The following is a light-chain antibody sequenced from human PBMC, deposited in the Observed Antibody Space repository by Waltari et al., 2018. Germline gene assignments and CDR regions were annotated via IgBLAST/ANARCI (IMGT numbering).Light chain of an antibody. CDR1: SNDVGGYHS. CDR3: SSQSSNDVVL. CDR2: DVS. V-gene: IGLV2-14*01. J-gene: IGLJ2*01. Sequence: QSALTQPASVSGSPGQSVTIFCAATSNDVGGYHSVLWSQEHPGQAPRVIIYDVSDRPSGVSDRFSGSKSGNTASLTISGLQAEDEADYYCSSQSSNDVVLFGGGTKLTVL.